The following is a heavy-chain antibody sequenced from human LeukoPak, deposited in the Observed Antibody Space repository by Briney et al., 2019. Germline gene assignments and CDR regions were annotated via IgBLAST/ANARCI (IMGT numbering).Heavy chain of an antibody. Sequence: SETLSLTCTVSGGSISIYYWSWIRQPPGKGLEWIGYIYDSGSTNYNPSLKSRVTTSVDTSKNQFSRKLSSVTAADTAVYYCASLTTAEAFDIWGQGTMVTVSS. D-gene: IGHD3-22*01. CDR2: IYDSGST. V-gene: IGHV4-59*01. J-gene: IGHJ3*02. CDR3: ASLTTAEAFDI. CDR1: GGSISIYY.